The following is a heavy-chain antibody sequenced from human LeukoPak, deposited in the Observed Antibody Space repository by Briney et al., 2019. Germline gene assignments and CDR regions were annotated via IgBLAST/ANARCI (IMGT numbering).Heavy chain of an antibody. CDR2: ISSSGSTI. Sequence: GGSLRLSCAASGFTFSSYEMNWVRQAPGKGLEWVSYISSSGSTIYYADSVKGRFTISRDNSKNTLYLQMNSLRAEDTAVYYCAGGFYDPLDYWGQGTLVTVSS. CDR3: AGGFYDPLDY. V-gene: IGHV3-48*03. CDR1: GFTFSSYE. D-gene: IGHD5/OR15-5a*01. J-gene: IGHJ4*02.